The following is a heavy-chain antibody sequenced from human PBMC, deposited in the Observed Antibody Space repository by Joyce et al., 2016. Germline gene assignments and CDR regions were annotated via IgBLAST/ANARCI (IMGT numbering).Heavy chain of an antibody. V-gene: IGHV4-31*03. CDR2: MYYRGNT. Sequence: QVQLLESGPGLVKPSQTLSLTCTVSDDSISSGFYFWSWLRQHPGKGLEWIGNMYYRGNTYYIPSLKSRLSLAVDTSKKQFSLKLSSMTAADTAVYFCARDTAVNPRVLVYWGQGTLVTVSS. D-gene: IGHD2-8*01. J-gene: IGHJ4*02. CDR1: DDSISSGFYF. CDR3: ARDTAVNPRVLVY.